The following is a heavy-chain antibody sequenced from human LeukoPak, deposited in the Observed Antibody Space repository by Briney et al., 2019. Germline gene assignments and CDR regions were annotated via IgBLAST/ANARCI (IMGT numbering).Heavy chain of an antibody. D-gene: IGHD6-13*01. CDR2: IIPILGIA. V-gene: IGHV1-69*04. J-gene: IGHJ4*02. Sequence: SVKVSCKASGGTFSSYAISWVRQAPGQGLEWMGRIIPILGIANYAQKFQGRVTITADESTSTAYMELSSLRSEDTAVYYCARGVYGAAYDYWGQGTLVTVSS. CDR3: ARGVYGAAYDY. CDR1: GGTFSSYA.